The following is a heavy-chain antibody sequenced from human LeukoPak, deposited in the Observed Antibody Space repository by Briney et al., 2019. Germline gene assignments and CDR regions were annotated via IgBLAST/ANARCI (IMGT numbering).Heavy chain of an antibody. CDR1: GFTFSSYW. D-gene: IGHD6-19*01. CDR3: ARDSRVVVAAYYSNGMDV. CDR2: IKQDGSDK. Sequence: GGFLRLSCAASGFTFSSYWMSWVRQAPGKGLEWVANIKQDGSDKYYVDSMKGRFTISRDNAKNSLYLQMNSLRAEDTAAYYCARDSRVVVAAYYSNGMDVWGQGTTVTVSS. V-gene: IGHV3-7*01. J-gene: IGHJ6*02.